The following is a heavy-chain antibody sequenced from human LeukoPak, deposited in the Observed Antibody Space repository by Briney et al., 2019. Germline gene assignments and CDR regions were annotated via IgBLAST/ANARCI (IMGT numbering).Heavy chain of an antibody. Sequence: GGSLRLSCAASGFTFSSYWMSWVRQAPGKGLEWVSFISTSRSNVIYYADSVKGRVTISRDNAKNSLYLQMNSLRAEDTAVYYCARERYIVGATPAPHHDAFDIWGQGTMVTVSS. D-gene: IGHD1-26*01. CDR3: ARERYIVGATPAPHHDAFDI. CDR1: GFTFSSYW. CDR2: ISTSRSNVI. V-gene: IGHV3-48*01. J-gene: IGHJ3*02.